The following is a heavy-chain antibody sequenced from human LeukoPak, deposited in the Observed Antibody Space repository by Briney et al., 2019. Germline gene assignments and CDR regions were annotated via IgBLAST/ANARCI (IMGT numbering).Heavy chain of an antibody. D-gene: IGHD3-10*01. J-gene: IGHJ5*02. CDR2: IHHSGSN. Sequence: KPSETLSLTCAVYGGSFSGYYWSWIRHPPGKGLEWIGEIHHSGSNNYHPCHKKRVTISVDTSKNHFSLKLSSVTAADTAVYYCARAGHYYGSGSYQSRRNCFDPWGQGTLVTDSS. CDR3: ARAGHYYGSGSYQSRRNCFDP. CDR1: GGSFSGYY. V-gene: IGHV4-34*01.